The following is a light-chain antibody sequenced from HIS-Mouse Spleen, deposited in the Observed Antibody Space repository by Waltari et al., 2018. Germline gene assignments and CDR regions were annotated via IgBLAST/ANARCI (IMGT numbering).Light chain of an antibody. J-gene: IGLJ3*02. CDR2: EDN. CDR1: SGSIASNS. Sequence: NFMLTQPHSVSESPGKTVTISFTRSSGSIASNSLQWYQQRPGSAPTTVIYEDNQRPSGVPDRFSGSIDSSSNSASLTISGLKTEDEADYYCQSYDSSNLVFGGGTKLTVL. CDR3: QSYDSSNLV. V-gene: IGLV6-57*04.